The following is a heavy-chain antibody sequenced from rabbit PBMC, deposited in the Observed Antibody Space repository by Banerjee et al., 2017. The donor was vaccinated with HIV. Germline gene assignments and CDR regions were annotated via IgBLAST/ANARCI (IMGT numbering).Heavy chain of an antibody. J-gene: IGHJ4*01. CDR3: ARTYTSTGTVYFALNL. Sequence: QEQLVESGGGLVKPGASLTLTCTASGFSFSNNYYMCWVRQAPGKGLEWIACIYAGSSGSTGYANWVKGRFTISKTSSTTVTLQMTSLTAADTATYFCARTYTSTGTVYFALNLWGQGTLVTVS. D-gene: IGHD1-1*01. CDR1: GFSFSNNYY. V-gene: IGHV1S45*01. CDR2: IYAGSSGST.